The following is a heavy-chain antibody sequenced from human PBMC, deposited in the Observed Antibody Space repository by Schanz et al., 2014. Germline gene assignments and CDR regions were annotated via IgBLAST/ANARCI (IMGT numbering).Heavy chain of an antibody. V-gene: IGHV4-34*01. CDR1: GGSFSGYY. J-gene: IGHJ4*02. CDR3: ARAARRTRVVPLYFDY. CDR2: INQRGTT. Sequence: QVQLQQWGAGLLKPSETLSLTCAVYGGSFSGYYWSWIRQPPGKGLEWIAEINQRGTTNYNPSLKSRVTMSVDTSKNQFSLKLRSVTAADTAVYYCARAARRTRVVPLYFDYWGQGTLVTVSS. D-gene: IGHD2-2*01.